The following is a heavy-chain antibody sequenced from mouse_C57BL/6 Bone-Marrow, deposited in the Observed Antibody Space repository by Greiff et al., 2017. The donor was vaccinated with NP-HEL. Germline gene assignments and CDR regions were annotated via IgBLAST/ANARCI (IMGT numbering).Heavy chain of an antibody. D-gene: IGHD1-1*01. Sequence: EVKLVESGGDLVKPGGSLKLSCAASGFTFSSYGMSWVRQTPDKRLEWVATISSGGSYTYYPDSVKGRFTISRDNAKNTLYLQMSSLKSEDTAMYYCARPLYGSSYCDYWGQGTTLTVSS. V-gene: IGHV5-6*01. CDR3: ARPLYGSSYCDY. CDR2: ISSGGSYT. CDR1: GFTFSSYG. J-gene: IGHJ2*01.